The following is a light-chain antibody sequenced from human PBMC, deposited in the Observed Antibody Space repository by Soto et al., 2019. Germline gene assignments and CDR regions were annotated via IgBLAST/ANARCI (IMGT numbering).Light chain of an antibody. CDR3: QQYYSYPRT. V-gene: IGKV1-39*01. CDR1: QSISSY. CDR2: AAS. Sequence: DIQMTHSPSSLSASVEAAGILTCRASQSISSYLNWYQQKPGKAPKLLIYAASTLQSGVPSRFSGSGSGTDFTLTISCLQSEDFATYYCQQYYSYPRTFGGGTKVDIK. J-gene: IGKJ4*01.